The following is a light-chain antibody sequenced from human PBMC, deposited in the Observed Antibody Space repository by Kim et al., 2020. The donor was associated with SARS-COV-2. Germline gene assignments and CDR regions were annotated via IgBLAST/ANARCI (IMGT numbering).Light chain of an antibody. V-gene: IGKV1-39*01. Sequence: GDTVTITCRADQSINSYLNWYQQKPGKAPKLLIYGASNLQRGVPSRFSGSGFGTDFTLIINSLQIEDCAIYYCQQSYSTLLTFGGGTKV. CDR1: QSINSY. CDR3: QQSYSTLLT. CDR2: GAS. J-gene: IGKJ4*01.